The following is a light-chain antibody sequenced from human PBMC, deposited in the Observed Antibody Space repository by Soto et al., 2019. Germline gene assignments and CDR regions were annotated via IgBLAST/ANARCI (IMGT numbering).Light chain of an antibody. CDR3: QHYNSYSEA. CDR2: KAS. CDR1: QTISSW. J-gene: IGKJ1*01. Sequence: IQRTQSPSTLSAFVGDRVTITCRASQTISSWLAWYQQKPGKAPKLLIYKASTLKSGVPSRFSGIGSGTEFTLTISSLQPDDFATYYCQHYNSYSEAFGQGTKVDIK. V-gene: IGKV1-5*03.